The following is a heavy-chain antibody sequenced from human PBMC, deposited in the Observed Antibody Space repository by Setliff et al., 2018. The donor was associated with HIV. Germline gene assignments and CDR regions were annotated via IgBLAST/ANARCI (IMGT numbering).Heavy chain of an antibody. CDR1: GFTFRNYK. Sequence: GGSLRLSCAASGFTFRNYKFNWVRQAPGRGLEWVSSISIGSGGAIDYADSVQGRFTISRDNSKISLYLQMNGLRVEDTCVYYCARDNLYYNLYDGSPVYGMDVWGQGTTVTVSS. J-gene: IGHJ6*02. V-gene: IGHV3-21*01. D-gene: IGHD3-3*01. CDR2: ISIGSGGAI. CDR3: ARDNLYYNLYDGSPVYGMDV.